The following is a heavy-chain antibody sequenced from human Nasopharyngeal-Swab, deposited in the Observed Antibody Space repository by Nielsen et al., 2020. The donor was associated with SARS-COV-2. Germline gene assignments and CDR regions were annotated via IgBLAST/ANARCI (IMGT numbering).Heavy chain of an antibody. D-gene: IGHD2-21*01. J-gene: IGHJ6*02. CDR2: ISGSGNTT. Sequence: GSPKIPLAASGFTLSSYAMGWVRPAPGKGLGWVSIISGSGNTTYYADSVNDRFTISRDNSKNTLYLQMNSLRVEDTAVYYCAKAPYLRGLDVWGQGTTVTVSS. CDR1: GFTLSSYA. CDR3: AKAPYLRGLDV. V-gene: IGHV3-23*01.